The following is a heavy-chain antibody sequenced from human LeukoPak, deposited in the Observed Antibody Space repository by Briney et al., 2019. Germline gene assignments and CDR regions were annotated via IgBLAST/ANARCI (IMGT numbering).Heavy chain of an antibody. J-gene: IGHJ4*02. D-gene: IGHD1-26*01. V-gene: IGHV1-18*01. CDR1: GGTFSSYA. CDR3: ARVLSRIVGAPHDY. CDR2: ISAYNGNT. Sequence: GASVKVSCKASGGTFSSYAISWVRQAPGQGLEWMGWISAYNGNTNYAQKLQGRVTMTTDTSTSTAYMELRSLRSDDTAVYYCARVLSRIVGAPHDYWGQGTLVTVSS.